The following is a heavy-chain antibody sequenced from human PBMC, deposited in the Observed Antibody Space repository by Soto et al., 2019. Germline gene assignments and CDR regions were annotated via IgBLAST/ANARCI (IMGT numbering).Heavy chain of an antibody. J-gene: IGHJ4*02. CDR1: GFTFSSYA. Sequence: LRLSCAASGFTFSSYAMHWVRQAPGKGLEWVAVISYDGSNKYYADSVKGRFTISRDNSKNTLYLQMNSLRAEDTAVYYCARGLGYCTNGVCLLEYYFEYWGQGTLVTVSS. CDR3: ARGLGYCTNGVCLLEYYFEY. D-gene: IGHD2-8*01. CDR2: ISYDGSNK. V-gene: IGHV3-30-3*01.